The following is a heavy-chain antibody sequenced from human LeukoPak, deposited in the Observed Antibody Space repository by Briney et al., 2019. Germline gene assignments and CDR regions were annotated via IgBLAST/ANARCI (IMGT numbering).Heavy chain of an antibody. J-gene: IGHJ4*02. V-gene: IGHV3-23*01. CDR1: GFTFSSYA. Sequence: GGSLRLSCAASGFTFSSYAMSWVHQAPGKGLEWVSAISGSGGSTYYADSVKGRFTISRDNSKNTLYLQMNSLRAEDTAVYYCAKDRFSSGYSPGDWGQGTLVTVSS. CDR2: ISGSGGST. CDR3: AKDRFSSGYSPGD. D-gene: IGHD3-22*01.